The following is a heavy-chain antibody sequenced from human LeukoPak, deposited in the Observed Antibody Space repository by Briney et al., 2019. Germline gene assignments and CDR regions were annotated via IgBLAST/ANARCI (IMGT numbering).Heavy chain of an antibody. Sequence: GTSVKVSCKASGFTFTSSAEQWVRQARGQRLEWIGWIVVGSGNTNYAQKFQERVTITRDMSTSTAYMELSSLRSEDTAVYYCAASPDYYDSSGYSYYFDYWGQGTLVTVSS. CDR1: GFTFTSSA. D-gene: IGHD3-22*01. CDR3: AASPDYYDSSGYSYYFDY. V-gene: IGHV1-58*01. CDR2: IVVGSGNT. J-gene: IGHJ4*02.